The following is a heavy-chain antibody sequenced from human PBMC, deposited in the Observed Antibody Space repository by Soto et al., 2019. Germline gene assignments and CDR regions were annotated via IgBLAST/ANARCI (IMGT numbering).Heavy chain of an antibody. D-gene: IGHD2-2*02. J-gene: IGHJ6*02. V-gene: IGHV1-69*13. CDR1: GGTFSSYA. Sequence: SVKVSCKASGGTFSSYAISWVRQAPGQGLEWMGGIIPIFGTANYAQKFQGRVTITADESTSTAYMELSSLRSEDTAVYYCARTCSSTSCHNYYYYGMDVWGQGTTVTVSS. CDR3: ARTCSSTSCHNYYYYGMDV. CDR2: IIPIFGTA.